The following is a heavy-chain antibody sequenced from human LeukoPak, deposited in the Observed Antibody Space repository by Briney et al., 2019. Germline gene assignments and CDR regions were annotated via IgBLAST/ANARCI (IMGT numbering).Heavy chain of an antibody. D-gene: IGHD3-22*01. CDR1: GFTFSSYA. CDR2: ISYDGSNK. CDR3: AKSPGSSGYYPLYLDY. J-gene: IGHJ4*02. V-gene: IGHV3-30*18. Sequence: PGGSLRLSCAASGFTFSSYAMSWARQAPGKGLEWVAVISYDGSNKLFADSVKGRFTFSRDNSKSTLYLQMNSLRAEDTAVYYCAKSPGSSGYYPLYLDYWGQGTLVTVSS.